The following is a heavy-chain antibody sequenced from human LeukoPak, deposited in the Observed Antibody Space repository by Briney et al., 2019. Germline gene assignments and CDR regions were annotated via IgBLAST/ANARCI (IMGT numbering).Heavy chain of an antibody. D-gene: IGHD3-22*01. Sequence: ASVKVSCKASGYTFTSYDINWVRQATGQGLEWMGWMNPNSGNTGYAQKFQGRVTITRNTSISTAYMELSSLRSEDTAVYYCARSAYYDSSGPGDAFDIWGQGTMVTVSS. CDR1: GYTFTSYD. CDR3: ARSAYYDSSGPGDAFDI. CDR2: MNPNSGNT. J-gene: IGHJ3*02. V-gene: IGHV1-8*03.